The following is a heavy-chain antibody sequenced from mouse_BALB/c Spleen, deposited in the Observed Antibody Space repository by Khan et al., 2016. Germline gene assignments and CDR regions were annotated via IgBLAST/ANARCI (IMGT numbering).Heavy chain of an antibody. CDR3: ARRHYYGYMNY. Sequence: EVQLVESGGGLVQPGGSLKLSCAASGFDFSRYWMSWVRQALGKGLEWIGEIHLDSSTINYTPSLKDKFIISRDNAKNTLYLQMNKVRSEDTALYFCARRHYYGYMNYWGQGATLTVSS. CDR2: IHLDSSTI. CDR1: GFDFSRYW. D-gene: IGHD1-2*01. J-gene: IGHJ2*01. V-gene: IGHV4-1*02.